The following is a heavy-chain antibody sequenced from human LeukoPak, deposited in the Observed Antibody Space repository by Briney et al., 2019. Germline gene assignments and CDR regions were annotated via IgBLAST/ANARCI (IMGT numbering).Heavy chain of an antibody. CDR2: IYYSGST. V-gene: IGHV4-59*01. Sequence: SETLSLTCSVSGGSISSYYWSWIRQPPGKGLEYIGYIYYSGSTNYNPSLKSRVTISVDTSKDQFSLNLTSATAADTAVYYCARLKCISTTCPSRYVMDVWGQGTTVTVSS. CDR1: GGSISSYY. D-gene: IGHD2-2*01. CDR3: ARLKCISTTCPSRYVMDV. J-gene: IGHJ6*02.